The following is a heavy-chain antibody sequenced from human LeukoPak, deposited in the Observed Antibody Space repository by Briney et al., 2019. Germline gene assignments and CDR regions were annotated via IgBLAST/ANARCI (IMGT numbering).Heavy chain of an antibody. D-gene: IGHD2-15*01. CDR1: GYTFTAYY. J-gene: IGHJ5*02. CDR3: AXXXYXSGDRCNVQRVAS. Sequence: WASVKVSCKASGYTFTAYYIHWVRQAPGQGLEWMGWIDTATGGTKYAQKFQGRVTITRDTSIGTAYMELSRLISDDTAIYYRAXXXYXSGDRCNVQRVASWGQGTLVTVSS. V-gene: IGHV1-2*02. CDR2: IDTATGGT.